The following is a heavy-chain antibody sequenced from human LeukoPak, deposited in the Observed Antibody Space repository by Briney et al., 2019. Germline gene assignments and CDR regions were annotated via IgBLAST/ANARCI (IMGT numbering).Heavy chain of an antibody. CDR3: ARDTIAAAGRALWFDP. Sequence: SSETLSLTCTVSGGSISSSSYYWGWIRQPPGKGLEWIGSIYYSGSTYYNPSLKSRVTISVDTSKNQFSLKLSSVTAADTAVYYCARDTIAAAGRALWFDPWGQGTLVTASS. D-gene: IGHD6-13*01. CDR2: IYYSGST. V-gene: IGHV4-39*02. J-gene: IGHJ5*02. CDR1: GGSISSSSYY.